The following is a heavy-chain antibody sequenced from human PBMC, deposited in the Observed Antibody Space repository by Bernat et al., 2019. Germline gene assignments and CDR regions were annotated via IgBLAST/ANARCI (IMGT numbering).Heavy chain of an antibody. V-gene: IGHV3-64*01. CDR3: ARGGRSGYCSGGSCFRIDS. J-gene: IGHJ4*02. CDR1: GFTFSSYV. Sequence: EVRLVESGGGLVQPGGSLRLSCAASGFTFSSYVMYWVRQAPGEGLEYVSAISSDGISTYYSNSMKGRFTISRYNSKNTLYLQMGSLRAEDMAVYYCARGGRSGYCSGGSCFRIDSWDQGTLVTVSS. CDR2: ISSDGIST. D-gene: IGHD2-15*01.